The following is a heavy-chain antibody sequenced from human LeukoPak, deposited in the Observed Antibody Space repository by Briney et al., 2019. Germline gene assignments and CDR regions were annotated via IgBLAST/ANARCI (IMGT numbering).Heavy chain of an antibody. CDR3: AKVALRATPLPFDY. Sequence: PGGSLRLSCAASGFTFSSYAMTWVRQAPGKGLEWVSIIYSGGSTFYADSVKGRFTFSRDNSKNTLYLQMNSLRAEDTAVYYCAKVALRATPLPFDYWGQGTLVTVSS. V-gene: IGHV3-23*03. J-gene: IGHJ4*02. D-gene: IGHD4-17*01. CDR2: IYSGGST. CDR1: GFTFSSYA.